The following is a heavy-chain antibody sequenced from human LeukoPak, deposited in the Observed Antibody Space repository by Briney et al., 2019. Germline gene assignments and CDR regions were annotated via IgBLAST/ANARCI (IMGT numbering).Heavy chain of an antibody. J-gene: IGHJ6*03. CDR2: IYHGGST. CDR1: GGSISNGGYY. D-gene: IGHD2-2*01. Sequence: PSETLSLTCTVSGGSISNGGYYWSWVRQPPEKGLEWIGYIYHGGSTSYNPSLQSRVTMSVDRSKNQFSLKLSSVTAADTAVYYCARDRGLVVVPAANYYMDVWGKGTTVTVSS. CDR3: ARDRGLVVVPAANYYMDV. V-gene: IGHV4-30-2*01.